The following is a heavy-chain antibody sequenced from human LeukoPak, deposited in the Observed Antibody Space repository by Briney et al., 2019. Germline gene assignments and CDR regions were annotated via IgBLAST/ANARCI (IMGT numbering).Heavy chain of an antibody. V-gene: IGHV4-34*01. CDR3: ARDVYDSSGYYNWFDP. CDR2: INHSGST. CDR1: GGSFSGYY. D-gene: IGHD3-22*01. Sequence: SETLSLTCAVYGGSFSGYYWSWIRQPPGKGLEWIGEINHSGSTNYNPSLKSRVTISVDTSKNQFSLKLSSVTAADTAVYYCARDVYDSSGYYNWFDPWGQGTLVTVSS. J-gene: IGHJ5*02.